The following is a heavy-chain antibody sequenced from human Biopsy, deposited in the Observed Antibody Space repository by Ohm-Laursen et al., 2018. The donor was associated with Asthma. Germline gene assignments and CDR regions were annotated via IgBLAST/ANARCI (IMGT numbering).Heavy chain of an antibody. J-gene: IGHJ3*02. V-gene: IGHV3-30*03. D-gene: IGHD4-23*01. CDR1: RFTYD. CDR2: ISYDGGNK. CDR3: ARTHERWTSIQDDALDI. Sequence: SLRLSCAASRFTYDIHWVRQAPGKGLEWVAVISYDGGNKFYGDSVKGRFTLSRDNSRNTLYLQMNSSRVEDTAIYYCARTHERWTSIQDDALDIWGQGTMVIVSS.